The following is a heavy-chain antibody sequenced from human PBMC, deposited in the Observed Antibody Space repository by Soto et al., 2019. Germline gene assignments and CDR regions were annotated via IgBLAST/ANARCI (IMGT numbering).Heavy chain of an antibody. V-gene: IGHV4-30-4*01. CDR1: GGSIISDTFY. CDR3: ARGPATDKVDY. Sequence: QVELQESGPGLVEPSQTLSLTCTVSGGSIISDTFYWSWIRQPPGKGLEWIGHIYHSGSTYTNPSLKSQVTISLDTSNHQFSLRLNSVTAADTAVYYCARGPATDKVDYWGQGTLVTVSS. CDR2: IYHSGST. J-gene: IGHJ4*02. D-gene: IGHD5-12*01.